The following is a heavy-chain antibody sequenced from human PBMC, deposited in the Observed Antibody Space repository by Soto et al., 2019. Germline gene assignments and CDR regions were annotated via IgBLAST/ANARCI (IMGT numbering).Heavy chain of an antibody. J-gene: IGHJ3*02. CDR1: GFTFSSYT. V-gene: IGHV3-48*02. CDR2: IRSTSDAT. D-gene: IGHD6-25*01. Sequence: GGSLRLSCTASGFTFSSYTMNWVRQAPGKGLEWVSNIRSTSDATYYADSVKGRFTISRDNAKNSLHLQMNSLRDEDTAVYYCVRDAAYAFDIWGQGTMVNVSS. CDR3: VRDAAYAFDI.